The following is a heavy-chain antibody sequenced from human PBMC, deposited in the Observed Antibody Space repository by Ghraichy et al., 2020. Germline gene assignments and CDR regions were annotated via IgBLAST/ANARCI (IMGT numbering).Heavy chain of an antibody. CDR1: GFTFDDYT. CDR3: AKDGGHSYGYGTLDY. D-gene: IGHD5-18*01. J-gene: IGHJ4*02. V-gene: IGHV3-43*01. Sequence: GESLNISCAASGFTFDDYTMHWVRQAPGKGLEWVALISWNGGSTYYADSVKGRFTISRDNSNNSLYLQMNSLRTEDTALYYCAKDGGHSYGYGTLDYWGQGTLVTVAS. CDR2: ISWNGGST.